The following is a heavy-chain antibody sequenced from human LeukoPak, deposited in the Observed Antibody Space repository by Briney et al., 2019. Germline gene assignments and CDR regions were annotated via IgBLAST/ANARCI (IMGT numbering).Heavy chain of an antibody. D-gene: IGHD3-22*01. J-gene: IGHJ4*02. Sequence: PGGSLRLSCAASGFTVSSYAMSWVRQAPGKWLEWVSGISGSGGNTYYADSVNGRFTISIANSSNTLYLQVNSLRAEDTAVYSCAKDPSLSYDSSGYYYHYWGQGTLVTVSS. CDR3: AKDPSLSYDSSGYYYHY. CDR2: ISGSGGNT. CDR1: GFTVSSYA. V-gene: IGHV3-23*01.